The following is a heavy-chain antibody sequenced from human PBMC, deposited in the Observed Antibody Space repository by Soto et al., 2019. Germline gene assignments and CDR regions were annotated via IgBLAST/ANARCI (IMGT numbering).Heavy chain of an antibody. Sequence: EVQLLESGGGMLQPGGSLRLSCTASGFTFSNYAMSWVRQAPGKRLEWVSTFSSGGGGTYYADSVKGRFTISRDNSKNTLSLQMNSLRAEDTAVYYCTKANRYCSGANCFTFDYWGLGTPVTVSS. D-gene: IGHD2-15*01. CDR1: GFTFSNYA. CDR3: TKANRYCSGANCFTFDY. J-gene: IGHJ4*02. CDR2: FSSGGGGT. V-gene: IGHV3-23*01.